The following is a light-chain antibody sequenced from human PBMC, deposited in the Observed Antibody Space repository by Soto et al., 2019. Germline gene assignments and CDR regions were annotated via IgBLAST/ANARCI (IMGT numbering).Light chain of an antibody. CDR2: MGS. Sequence: DIVVTQSPLSLPVTPGEPASISCRSSQSLLHSNGYTCLDWFLQKPGQSPQLLIYMGSNRASGVPDRFSGSGSGTDFTLKISRVEAEDVGVYYCMQTLQGRTFGGGT. CDR3: MQTLQGRT. V-gene: IGKV2-28*01. CDR1: QSLLHSNGYTC. J-gene: IGKJ4*01.